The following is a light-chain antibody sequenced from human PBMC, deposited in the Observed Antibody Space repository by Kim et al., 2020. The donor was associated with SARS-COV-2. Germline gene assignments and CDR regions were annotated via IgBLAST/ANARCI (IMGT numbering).Light chain of an antibody. Sequence: PGERATLSCRASQRVTITYLAWYQQKPGQAPRRLLYGASSRATGIPDRFSGSGSGTDFTLTNSRLEPEDFAVYYWQQYGGSPPGLTFGGGTKVEI. CDR3: QQYGGSPPGLT. J-gene: IGKJ4*01. CDR1: QRVTITY. CDR2: GAS. V-gene: IGKV3-20*01.